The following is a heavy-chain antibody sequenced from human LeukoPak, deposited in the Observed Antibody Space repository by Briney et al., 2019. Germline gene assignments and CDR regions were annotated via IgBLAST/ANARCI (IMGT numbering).Heavy chain of an antibody. CDR3: ARITRHYSGSYFGWYFDL. J-gene: IGHJ2*01. CDR1: GFTFSSYG. Sequence: PGGSLRLSCAASGFTFSSYGMHWVRQAPGKGLEWVAFIRYDGSNKYYADSVKGRFTISRDNSKNTLYLQMNSLRAEDTAVYYCARITRHYSGSYFGWYFDLWGRGTLVTVSS. V-gene: IGHV3-30*02. D-gene: IGHD1-26*01. CDR2: IRYDGSNK.